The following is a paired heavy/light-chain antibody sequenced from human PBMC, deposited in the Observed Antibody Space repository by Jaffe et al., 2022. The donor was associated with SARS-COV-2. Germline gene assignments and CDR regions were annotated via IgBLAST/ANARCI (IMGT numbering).Light chain of an antibody. Sequence: DIVMTQSPDSLVVSLGERATINCKSSQSVLYSYNSKNYFAWYQQKPGQPPKLIIKWASTRESGVPDRFSGSGSETDFTLTISSLQAEDVAVYYCQQYYNAPPTFGQGTKVEIK. V-gene: IGKV4-1*01. CDR3: QQYYNAPPT. CDR2: WAS. J-gene: IGKJ1*01. CDR1: QSVLYSYNSKNY.
Heavy chain of an antibody. CDR1: GDTFTRYS. J-gene: IGHJ4*02. D-gene: IGHD3-16*01. CDR3: ARGDNLAYYAYYFDY. V-gene: IGHV1-3*01. CDR2: INAANGQT. Sequence: QVQLVQSGPEIRKPGASVKISCKASGDTFTRYSVHWMRQAPGQGLEWVGWINAANGQTKYSEKFQDRVTITRDASANTGYMELSSLRSEDTAIYYCARGDNLAYYAYYFDYWGQGTLVTVSS.